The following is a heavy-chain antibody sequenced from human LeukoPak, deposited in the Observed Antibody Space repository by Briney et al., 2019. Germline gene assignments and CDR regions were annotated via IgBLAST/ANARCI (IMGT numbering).Heavy chain of an antibody. V-gene: IGHV1-2*02. J-gene: IGHJ4*02. CDR1: GYTFTSYG. Sequence: ASVKVSCKASGYTFTSYGISWVRQAPGQGLEWMGWINPNSGGTNYAQKFQGRVTMTRDTSISTAYMELSRLRSDDTAVYYCARDFQNDRDGYNPNFDYWGQGTLVTVSS. CDR3: ARDFQNDRDGYNPNFDY. CDR2: INPNSGGT. D-gene: IGHD5-24*01.